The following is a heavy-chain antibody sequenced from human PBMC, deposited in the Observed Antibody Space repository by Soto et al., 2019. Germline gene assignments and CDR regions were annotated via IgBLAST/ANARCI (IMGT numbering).Heavy chain of an antibody. CDR3: ARVLSTDYVAFDL. CDR2: IYYSGGT. CDR1: RASMNGDH. J-gene: IGHJ3*01. Sequence: SEAQSLISSASRASMNGDHWSWIRQSPGKGLEWIGYIYYSGGTNYNPSLKGRVSISLDTSKNQFSLELRSVSTADTAIYFCARVLSTDYVAFDLWGQGTLVT. D-gene: IGHD3-16*01. V-gene: IGHV4-59*01.